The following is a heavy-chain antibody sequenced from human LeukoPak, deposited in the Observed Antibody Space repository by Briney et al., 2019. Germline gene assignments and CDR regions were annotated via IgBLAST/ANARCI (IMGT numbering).Heavy chain of an antibody. CDR2: ISYDGSNK. J-gene: IGHJ4*02. V-gene: IGHV3-30*18. CDR3: AKGAAAGIDY. D-gene: IGHD6-13*01. Sequence: GGSLRLSCAASGFTFSGYGMHWVRQAPGKGLEWVAVISYDGSNKYYADSVKGRFTISRDNSKNTLYLQMNSLRAEDTAVYYCAKGAAAGIDYWGQGTLVTVSS. CDR1: GFTFSGYG.